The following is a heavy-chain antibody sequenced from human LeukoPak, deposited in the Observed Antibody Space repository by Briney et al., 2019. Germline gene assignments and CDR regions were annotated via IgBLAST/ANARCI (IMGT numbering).Heavy chain of an antibody. D-gene: IGHD6-19*01. CDR2: VYYSGTT. Sequence: SETLSLTCTVSGGSISSLTYYWGWFRQPPGKGLEWVASVYYSGTTNYSPSLKSRVAISVNRSNNQFSLRLNSVTAADTAVYFCAGYSAGWSSGGGYWGQGTLVTVSS. J-gene: IGHJ4*02. CDR1: GGSISSLTYY. V-gene: IGHV4-39*01. CDR3: AGYSAGWSSGGGY.